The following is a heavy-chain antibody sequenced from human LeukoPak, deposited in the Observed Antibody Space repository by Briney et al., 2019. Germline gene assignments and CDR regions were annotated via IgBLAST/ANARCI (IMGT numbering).Heavy chain of an antibody. CDR3: ARDGGNEIDY. V-gene: IGHV3-48*03. CDR2: ISSGSTFI. CDR1: GFTFSSYE. D-gene: IGHD1-1*01. J-gene: IGHJ4*02. Sequence: GGSLRLSCAASGFTFSSYEMNWVRQAPGKGLEWVSYISSGSTFIYYADSVQGRFTISRDNAKNSLYLQMNSLRAEDTAVYYCARDGGNEIDYWGQGTLVTVSS.